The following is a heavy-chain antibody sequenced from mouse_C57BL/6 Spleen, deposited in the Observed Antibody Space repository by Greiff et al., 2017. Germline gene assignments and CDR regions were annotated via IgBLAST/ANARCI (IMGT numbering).Heavy chain of an antibody. Sequence: QVQLQQPGAELVKPGASVKLSCKASGYTFTSYWMHWVKQRPGQGLEWIGMIHPNSGSTNYNEKFKGKATLTVDKSSSTAYMQLSRLTSEDSAVSCCARAVVATGAMDYWGQGTSVTVAS. J-gene: IGHJ4*01. V-gene: IGHV1-64*01. D-gene: IGHD1-1*01. CDR3: ARAVVATGAMDY. CDR1: GYTFTSYW. CDR2: IHPNSGST.